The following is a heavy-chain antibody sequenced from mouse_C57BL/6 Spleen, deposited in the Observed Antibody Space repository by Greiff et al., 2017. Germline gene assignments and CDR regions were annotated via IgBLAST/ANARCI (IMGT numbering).Heavy chain of an antibody. CDR2: IYPRDGST. Sequence: QVQLKESGPELVKPGASVKLSCKASGYTFTSYDINWVKQRPGQGLEWIGWIYPRDGSTKYNEKFKGKATLTVDTSSSTAYMELHSLTSEDSAVYFCVKARAMDYWGQGTSVTVSS. V-gene: IGHV1-85*01. J-gene: IGHJ4*01. D-gene: IGHD3-2*02. CDR3: VKARAMDY. CDR1: GYTFTSYD.